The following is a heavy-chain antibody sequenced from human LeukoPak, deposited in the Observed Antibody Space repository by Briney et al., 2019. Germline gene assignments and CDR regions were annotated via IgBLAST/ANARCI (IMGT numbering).Heavy chain of an antibody. CDR1: GGTFSSSA. J-gene: IGHJ6*02. V-gene: IGHV1-69*04. CDR3: ARDQGLTAPPPYGLDV. CDR2: IIPVLNIT. Sequence: SVKVSCKTSGGTFSSSAITWVRQAPGQGLEWMGRIIPVLNITTYAQKFQGSVTITADTSTSTVYMELSSLRSEETAVYYCARDQGLTAPPPYGLDVWGQGATVIVSS. D-gene: IGHD5-18*01.